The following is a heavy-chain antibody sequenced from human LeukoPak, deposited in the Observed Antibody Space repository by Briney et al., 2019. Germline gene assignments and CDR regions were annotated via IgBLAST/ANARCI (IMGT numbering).Heavy chain of an antibody. V-gene: IGHV1-69*04. J-gene: IGHJ4*02. CDR2: IIPIFGIA. CDR3: ARETTYGDYDY. Sequence: ASVKVSCKASGGTFSSYAISWVRQAPGQGLEWMGRIIPIFGIANYAQKFQGRVTTTADKSTSTAYMELSSLRSEDTAVYYCARETTYGDYDYWGQGTLVTVSS. D-gene: IGHD4-17*01. CDR1: GGTFSSYA.